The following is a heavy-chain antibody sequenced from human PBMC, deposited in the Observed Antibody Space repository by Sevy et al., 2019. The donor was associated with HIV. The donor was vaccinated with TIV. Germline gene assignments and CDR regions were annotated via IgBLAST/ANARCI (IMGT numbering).Heavy chain of an antibody. CDR1: GYSFSSYA. D-gene: IGHD6-13*01. Sequence: GGSLRLSCVVSGYSFSSYAISWVRQAPGKGLEWVSTINGRGGSTYYANPGKGRFTISRDNPMNTLFLQMINLRVDETAIYYCARPSPRIAAAASAFYDNWGQGTLVTVSS. CDR2: INGRGGST. J-gene: IGHJ4*02. V-gene: IGHV3-23*01. CDR3: ARPSPRIAAAASAFYDN.